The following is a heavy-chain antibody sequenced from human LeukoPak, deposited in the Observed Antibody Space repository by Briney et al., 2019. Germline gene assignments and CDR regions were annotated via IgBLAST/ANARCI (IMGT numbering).Heavy chain of an antibody. CDR3: AREKNRSLGYSYGLGY. CDR1: GYTFTGYY. J-gene: IGHJ4*02. D-gene: IGHD5-18*01. CDR2: INPNYGGT. Sequence: ASVKVSCKASGYTFTGYYIHWVRQAPGQGLEWMGWINPNYGGTNYAQKFRGRVTMTRDTSISTAYMELSRLRSGDTAVYYCAREKNRSLGYSYGLGYWGQGTLVTVSS. V-gene: IGHV1-2*02.